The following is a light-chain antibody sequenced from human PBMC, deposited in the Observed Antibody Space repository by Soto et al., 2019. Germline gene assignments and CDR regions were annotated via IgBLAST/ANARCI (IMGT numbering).Light chain of an antibody. CDR2: KVS. Sequence: DVVMTQSPLSLPVTLGQPASISCRSSQSLVHSDGNTYLNWFQQRPGQSPRRLIYKVSNRDSGVPDRFSGSGSGTDFTLKISRVEAEDVGVYYCMQSIQLPWTFGQGTKVDIK. V-gene: IGKV2-30*02. CDR1: QSLVHSDGNTY. CDR3: MQSIQLPWT. J-gene: IGKJ1*01.